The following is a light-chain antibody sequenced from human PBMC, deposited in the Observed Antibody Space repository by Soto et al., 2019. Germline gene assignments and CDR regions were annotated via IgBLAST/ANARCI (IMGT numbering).Light chain of an antibody. J-gene: IGLJ1*01. Sequence: QSLLTQPPSVSGAPGQRVTISCTGRSSKIGAGYDVHWYQQLPGTAPKLLIYGNSNRPSGVPDRFSGSKSGTSASLAITGLQAEDEADYYCQSYDSGLSAYYVFGTGTKVTVL. V-gene: IGLV1-40*01. CDR2: GNS. CDR1: SSKIGAGYD. CDR3: QSYDSGLSAYYV.